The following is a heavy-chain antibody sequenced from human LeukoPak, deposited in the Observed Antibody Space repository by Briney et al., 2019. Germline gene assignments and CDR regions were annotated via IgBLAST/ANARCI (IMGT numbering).Heavy chain of an antibody. J-gene: IGHJ4*02. CDR2: IRSKAYGGRP. D-gene: IGHD3-22*01. Sequence: GRSLRLSCTASGFTFGNRAMSWVRQAPGKGLEWVGFIRSKAYGGRPDYAASVQGRFTITRDDSESIAYLQMNSLKTEDTGVYYCTRVNYYDSSSFYYGYFDYWGQGTLVTVSS. CDR1: GFTFGNRA. V-gene: IGHV3-49*04. CDR3: TRVNYYDSSSFYYGYFDY.